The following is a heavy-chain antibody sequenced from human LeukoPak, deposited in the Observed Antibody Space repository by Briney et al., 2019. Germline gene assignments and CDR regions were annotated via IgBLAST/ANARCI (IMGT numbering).Heavy chain of an antibody. J-gene: IGHJ4*02. Sequence: SSETLSLTCTVSGGSISGHYWSWIRQPPGKGLEWIGYIYYSGSTNYNPSLKSRVTISVDTSKNQFSLKLSSVTAADTAVYYCARGTPPGGNYWGQGTLVTVSS. CDR2: IYYSGST. CDR1: GGSISGHY. CDR3: ARGTPPGGNY. V-gene: IGHV4-59*11.